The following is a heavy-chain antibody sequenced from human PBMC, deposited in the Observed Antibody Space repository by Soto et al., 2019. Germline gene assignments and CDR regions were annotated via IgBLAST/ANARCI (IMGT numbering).Heavy chain of an antibody. CDR3: ARDGVDSTYGRYYYGMDV. D-gene: IGHD4-4*01. V-gene: IGHV3-30-3*01. CDR2: ISYDGDNK. Sequence: QVQLVESGGGVVQPGRSLRLSCAASGFTFSNYAIHWVRQAPGKGLEWVAVISYDGDNKYYTDSVKGRFTISRDNSKNTLYLQMNSLRAEDTAVYYCARDGVDSTYGRYYYGMDVWGQGTTVTVSS. CDR1: GFTFSNYA. J-gene: IGHJ6*02.